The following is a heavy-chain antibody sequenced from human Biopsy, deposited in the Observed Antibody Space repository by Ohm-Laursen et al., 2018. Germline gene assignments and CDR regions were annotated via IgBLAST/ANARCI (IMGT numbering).Heavy chain of an antibody. J-gene: IGHJ5*02. Sequence: SSVKVSCKSSGGTFSSYVISWVRQAPGQGLEWMGRIIPTFDTPTYAPDFQGRVTFTADKSTGTAHLDLSRLRSEDTAIYYCAGGAVKGNPYDHWGQGTLVTVSS. V-gene: IGHV1-69*06. D-gene: IGHD3-10*01. CDR1: GGTFSSYV. CDR2: IIPTFDTP. CDR3: AGGAVKGNPYDH.